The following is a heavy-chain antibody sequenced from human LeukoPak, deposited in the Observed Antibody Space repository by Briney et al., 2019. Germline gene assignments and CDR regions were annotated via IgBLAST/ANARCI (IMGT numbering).Heavy chain of an antibody. J-gene: IGHJ4*02. CDR1: GGSFSGYY. CDR2: INHSGST. V-gene: IGHV4-34*01. Sequence: SETLSLTCAVYGGSFSGYYWSWIRQPPGKGLEWIGEINHSGSTSYNPSLKSRVTISVDTSKNQFSLKLSSVTAADTAVYYCARGDRTVTATNFDYWGQGTLVTVSS. D-gene: IGHD4-17*01. CDR3: ARGDRTVTATNFDY.